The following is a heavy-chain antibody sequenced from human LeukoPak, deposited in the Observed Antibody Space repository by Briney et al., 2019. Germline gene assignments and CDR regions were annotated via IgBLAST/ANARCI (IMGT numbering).Heavy chain of an antibody. J-gene: IGHJ6*03. CDR3: ARDKGYYYMDV. V-gene: IGHV1-69*05. Sequence: ASVKVSCKASGGTFSSYAISWVRQAPGQGLEWMGGIIPIFGTANYAQKFQGRVTITTDESTSTAYVELSSLRSDDTAVYYCARDKGYYYMDVWGKGTTVTVSS. CDR2: IIPIFGTA. CDR1: GGTFSSYA.